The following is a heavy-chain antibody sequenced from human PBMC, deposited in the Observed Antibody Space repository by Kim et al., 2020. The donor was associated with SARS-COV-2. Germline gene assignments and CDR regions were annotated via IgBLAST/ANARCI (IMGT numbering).Heavy chain of an antibody. CDR1: GFTVSSNY. V-gene: IGHV3-53*01. Sequence: GGSLRLSCAASGFTVSSNYMNWVRQAPGKGLEWVSVIYSGGSTYYADSVKGRFTISRDNSKNTLYLQMNSLRAEDTAVYYCAREWREDSALYYYYGMDVWGQGTTVTVSS. D-gene: IGHD3-3*01. CDR2: IYSGGST. J-gene: IGHJ6*02. CDR3: AREWREDSALYYYYGMDV.